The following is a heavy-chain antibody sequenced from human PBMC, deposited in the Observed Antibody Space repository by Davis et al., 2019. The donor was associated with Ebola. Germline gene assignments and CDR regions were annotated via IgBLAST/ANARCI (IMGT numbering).Heavy chain of an antibody. V-gene: IGHV3-30*03. D-gene: IGHD3-22*01. CDR2: ISYDGSNK. J-gene: IGHJ6*02. CDR3: AARGYYDSSGYLYYYYGMDV. CDR1: GFTFSSYG. Sequence: GESLKISCAASGFTFSSYGMHWVRQAPGKGLEWVAVISYDGSNKYYADSVKGRFTISRDNAKNTLYLQMNSLRAEDTAVYYCAARGYYDSSGYLYYYYGMDVWGQGTTVTVSS.